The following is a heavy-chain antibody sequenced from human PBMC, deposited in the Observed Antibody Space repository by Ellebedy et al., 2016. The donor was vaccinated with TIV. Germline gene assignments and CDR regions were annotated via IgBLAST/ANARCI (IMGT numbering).Heavy chain of an antibody. CDR3: ARDRGAASFDP. CDR1: GYSISSGYF. Sequence: MPSETLSLTCTVSGYSISSGYFWGWIRQPPGKGLKWIGSIYHSGTTYYNPSLKSRVTISVDTSKNQFSLKLRSVTAADTAVYYCARDRGAASFDPWGQGALVTVSS. CDR2: IYHSGTT. V-gene: IGHV4-38-2*02. J-gene: IGHJ5*02. D-gene: IGHD6-25*01.